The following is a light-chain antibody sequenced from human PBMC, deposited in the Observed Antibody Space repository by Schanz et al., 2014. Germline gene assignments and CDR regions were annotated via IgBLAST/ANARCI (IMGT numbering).Light chain of an antibody. CDR1: QTITPSS. V-gene: IGKV3-20*01. J-gene: IGKJ4*01. Sequence: EIVLTQSPGTLSLSPGEGATLSCRASQTITPSSLAWYQQKPGQAPRLLIFGASTRATGIPDRFSGSGSGTDFTLTISRLEPEDFAVYYCQQFGSSPLTFGAGTKVEIK. CDR3: QQFGSSPLT. CDR2: GAS.